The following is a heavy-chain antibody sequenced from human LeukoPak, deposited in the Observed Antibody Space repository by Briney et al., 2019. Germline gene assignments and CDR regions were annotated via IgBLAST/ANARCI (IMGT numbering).Heavy chain of an antibody. CDR3: ASHKGFPNYYGSGSYYNALDYYYYMDV. V-gene: IGHV4-34*01. Sequence: PSETLSLTCAVYGGSFSGYYWSWIRQPPGKGLEWIGEINHSGSTNYNPSLKSRVTISVDTSKNQFSLKLSSVTAADTAVYYCASHKGFPNYYGSGSYYNALDYYYYMDVWGEGTTVTISS. CDR1: GGSFSGYY. CDR2: INHSGST. J-gene: IGHJ6*03. D-gene: IGHD3-10*01.